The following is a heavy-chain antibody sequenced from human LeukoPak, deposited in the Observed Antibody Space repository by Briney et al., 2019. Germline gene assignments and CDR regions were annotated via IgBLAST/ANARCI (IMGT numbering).Heavy chain of an antibody. CDR2: ISSSSSYI. CDR1: GFTFSSYS. V-gene: IGHV3-21*04. CDR3: AREPAYGVATGSAGFDY. Sequence: GGSLRLSCAASGFTFSSYSMNWVRQAPGKGLEWVSSISSSSSYIYYADSVKGRFTISRDNAKNSLYLQMNSLRAEDTAVYYCAREPAYGVATGSAGFDYWGQGTLVTVSS. J-gene: IGHJ4*02. D-gene: IGHD5-12*01.